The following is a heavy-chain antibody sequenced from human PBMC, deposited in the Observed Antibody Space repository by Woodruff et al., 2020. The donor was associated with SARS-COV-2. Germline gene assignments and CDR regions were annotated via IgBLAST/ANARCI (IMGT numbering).Heavy chain of an antibody. CDR3: ARYSFLGAFDI. D-gene: IGHD5-18*01. Sequence: NDEKSYSTSLKSRLTISKDTSKSQVVLTMTNMDPVDTATYYCARYSFLGAFDIWGQGTMVTVSS. V-gene: IGHV2-26*01. CDR2: NDEK. J-gene: IGHJ3*02.